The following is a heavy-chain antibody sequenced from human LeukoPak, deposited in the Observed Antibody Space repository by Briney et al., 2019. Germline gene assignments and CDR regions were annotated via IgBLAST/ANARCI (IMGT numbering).Heavy chain of an antibody. CDR3: AANGYYSIDV. J-gene: IGHJ6*03. CDR1: GGSISITNW. CDR2: IFHSGGT. V-gene: IGHV4-4*02. D-gene: IGHD2-8*01. Sequence: PSGTLSLTCAVSGGSISITNWWSWVRQPPGKGLEWIGEIFHSGGTSYNPSLKSRISLSVDKSQNQFSLKLNSLTAADTAVYYCAANGYYSIDVWGKGTTVTVSS.